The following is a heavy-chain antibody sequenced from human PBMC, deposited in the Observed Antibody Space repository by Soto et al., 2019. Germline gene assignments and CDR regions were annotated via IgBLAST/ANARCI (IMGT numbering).Heavy chain of an antibody. CDR1: GFMVRRHS. Sequence: EGSLRLSCAGSGFMVRRHSMNWVRQAPGRGLEWVASISTSSSFIYYGDSVRGRFIISRDNAKNSLDLQMDSLRAEDTGVYYWARENKDARNSTSISSGFNGTDVWGQGIPVTVS. D-gene: IGHD2-2*01. J-gene: IGHJ6*02. V-gene: IGHV3-21*04. CDR2: ISTSSSFI. CDR3: ARENKDARNSTSISSGFNGTDV.